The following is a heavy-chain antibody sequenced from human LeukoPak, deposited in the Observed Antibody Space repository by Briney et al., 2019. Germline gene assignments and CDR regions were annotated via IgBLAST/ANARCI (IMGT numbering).Heavy chain of an antibody. D-gene: IGHD2-21*01. CDR3: AKDPPPSAYCGGDCYYYYYMDV. Sequence: GGSLRLSCAASGFTFSSYGMHWVRQAPGKGLEWVAVIWYDGSNKYYADSVKGRFTISRDNSKNTLYLQMNSLRAEDTAVYYCAKDPPPSAYCGGDCYYYYYMDVWGKGTTVTVS. V-gene: IGHV3-30*02. CDR1: GFTFSSYG. CDR2: IWYDGSNK. J-gene: IGHJ6*03.